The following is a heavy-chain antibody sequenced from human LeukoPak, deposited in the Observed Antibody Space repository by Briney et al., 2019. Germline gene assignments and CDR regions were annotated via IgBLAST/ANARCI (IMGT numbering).Heavy chain of an antibody. CDR3: ARLSLGWSGAFDI. CDR2: IYPPDSDT. CDR1: GYSFSSTYW. Sequence: GESLKISCKGSGYSFSSTYWIGWVRQMPGKGLEWMGIIYPPDSDTRYRPSFQGQVTISADKSISTAYLQWSSLKASDTAMYYCARLSLGWSGAFDIWGQGTMVTVSS. J-gene: IGHJ3*02. D-gene: IGHD4-23*01. V-gene: IGHV5-51*01.